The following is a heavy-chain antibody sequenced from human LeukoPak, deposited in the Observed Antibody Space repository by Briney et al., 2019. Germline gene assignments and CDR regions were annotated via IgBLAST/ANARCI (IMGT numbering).Heavy chain of an antibody. Sequence: RAGRSLRLSCAAFGFTFSNAWMSWVRQAPGKGLEWVGRIKSKADGSTTDYAAPVKGRFIISRHDSKNTLYLQMNSLITEDTAVCYCTTDPTFDIWGQGTMVTVSS. CDR2: IKSKADGSTT. V-gene: IGHV3-15*01. J-gene: IGHJ3*02. CDR1: GFTFSNAW. CDR3: TTDPTFDI.